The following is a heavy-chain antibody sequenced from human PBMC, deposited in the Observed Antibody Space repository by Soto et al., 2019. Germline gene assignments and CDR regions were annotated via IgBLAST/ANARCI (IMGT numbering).Heavy chain of an antibody. CDR1: GFTFSSYW. CDR2: INSDGSST. J-gene: IGHJ4*02. D-gene: IGHD3-10*01. V-gene: IGHV3-74*01. Sequence: GGSLRLSCAASGFTFSSYWMHWVRQAPGKGLVWVSRINSDGSSTSYADSVKGRFTISRDNAKNTLYLQMNSLRAEDTAVYYCARVKYVVVRGVLDPSAFDYWGQGTLVTVSS. CDR3: ARVKYVVVRGVLDPSAFDY.